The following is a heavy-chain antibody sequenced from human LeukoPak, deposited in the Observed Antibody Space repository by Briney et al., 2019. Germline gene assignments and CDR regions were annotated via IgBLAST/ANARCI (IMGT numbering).Heavy chain of an antibody. CDR1: GGSISSYY. CDR2: IYYSGST. D-gene: IGHD2-15*01. V-gene: IGHV4-59*08. CDR3: ARQKSIYCSGGSCYSEAVNYFDY. Sequence: SETLSLTCTVSGGSISSYYWSWIRQPPGKGLEWIGYIYYSGSTNYNPSLKSRVTISVDTSKNQFSLKLSSVTAADTAVYYCARQKSIYCSGGSCYSEAVNYFDYWGQGTLVTVSS. J-gene: IGHJ4*02.